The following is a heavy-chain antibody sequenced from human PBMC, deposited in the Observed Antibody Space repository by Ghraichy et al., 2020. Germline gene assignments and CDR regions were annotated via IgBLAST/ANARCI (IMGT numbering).Heavy chain of an antibody. CDR1: GGSISSSSYY. V-gene: IGHV4-39*01. J-gene: IGHJ4*02. Sequence: SETLSLTCTISGGSISSSSYYWGWVRQPPGKGLEWIGNIYYSGSNYYNPSLKSRVTISVDTPKNQFSMKLSSVTAADTAVYYCARLEYYDILAGYYIPSYFDHWGQGTLVTVSS. D-gene: IGHD3-9*01. CDR3: ARLEYYDILAGYYIPSYFDH. CDR2: IYYSGSN.